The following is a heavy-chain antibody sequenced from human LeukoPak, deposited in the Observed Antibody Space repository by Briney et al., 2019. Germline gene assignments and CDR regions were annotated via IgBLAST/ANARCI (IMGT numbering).Heavy chain of an antibody. CDR2: IYSGGST. V-gene: IGHV3-53*01. CDR3: ARGRPYYYYMDV. Sequence: GGSLRLSCAASGFTFSSYWMSWVRQAPGKGLEWVSVIYSGGSTYYADSVKGRFTISRDNSKNTLYLQMNSLRAEDTAVYYCARGRPYYYYMDVWGKGTTVTISS. J-gene: IGHJ6*03. CDR1: GFTFSSYW.